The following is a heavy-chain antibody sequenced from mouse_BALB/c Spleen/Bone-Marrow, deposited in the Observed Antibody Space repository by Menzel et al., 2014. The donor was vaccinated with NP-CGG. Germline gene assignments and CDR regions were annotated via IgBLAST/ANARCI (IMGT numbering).Heavy chain of an antibody. Sequence: EVQLQQSGTVLARPRAAVKMSCKASGYTFXNYWMHWVKQRPGQGLEWIGTIYPGNSDTTYNQKFKGKAKLTAVTSTSTAYMELSSLTNEDSAVYYCTTLARSDFDYWGQGTTLTVSS. D-gene: IGHD3-1*01. CDR2: IYPGNSDT. CDR1: GYTFXNYW. CDR3: TTLARSDFDY. J-gene: IGHJ2*01. V-gene: IGHV1-5*01.